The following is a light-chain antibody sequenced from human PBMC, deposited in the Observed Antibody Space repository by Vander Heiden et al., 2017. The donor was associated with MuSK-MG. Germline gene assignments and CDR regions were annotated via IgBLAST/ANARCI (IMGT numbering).Light chain of an antibody. J-gene: IGKJ2*01. CDR3: QQRSNWPPYT. V-gene: IGKV3-11*01. Sequence: EIVLTQSPATLSLSPGERATLSCRASQSVDSYLAWYQQKAGQAPRLLIYDASNRATGTPARFSGSGSGTDFTLTISSLEPEDFAVYYCQQRSNWPPYTFGQGTKLEIK. CDR2: DAS. CDR1: QSVDSY.